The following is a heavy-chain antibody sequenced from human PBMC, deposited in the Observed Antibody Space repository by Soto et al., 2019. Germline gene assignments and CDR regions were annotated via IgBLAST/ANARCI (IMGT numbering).Heavy chain of an antibody. Sequence: SETLSLTCTVSGGSISSSSYYWGWIRQPPGKGLEWIGSIYYSGSTYYNPSLKSRVTISVDTSKNQFSLKLSSVTAADTAVYYCATLSAAAGWDYWGQGTLVTVS. D-gene: IGHD6-13*01. J-gene: IGHJ4*02. V-gene: IGHV4-39*01. CDR3: ATLSAAAGWDY. CDR2: IYYSGST. CDR1: GGSISSSSYY.